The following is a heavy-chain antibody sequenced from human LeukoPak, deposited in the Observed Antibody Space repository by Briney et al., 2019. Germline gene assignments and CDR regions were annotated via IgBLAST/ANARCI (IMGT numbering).Heavy chain of an antibody. CDR2: TNSDGNST. V-gene: IGHV3-74*01. CDR3: AGNHQADY. Sequence: GGSLRLSCAASGFTFSSYSMNWVRQPPGQGLVWVSRTNSDGNSTRYADSVKGRFTISRDNAKSTVYLQMNSMRAEDTAVYYCAGNHQADYWGQGILVTVSS. CDR1: GFTFSSYS. J-gene: IGHJ4*02. D-gene: IGHD2-2*01.